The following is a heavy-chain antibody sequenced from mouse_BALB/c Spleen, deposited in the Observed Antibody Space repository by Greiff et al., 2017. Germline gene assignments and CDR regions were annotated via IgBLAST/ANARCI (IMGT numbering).Heavy chain of an antibody. D-gene: IGHD2-3*01. Sequence: EVQLVESGGGLVKPGGSLKLSCAASGFTFSSYAMSWVRQTPEKRLEWVASISSGGSTYYPDSVKGRFTISRDNARNILYLQMSSLRSEDTAMYYCARGGIYDGYPAWFAYWGQGTLVTVSA. V-gene: IGHV5-6-5*01. CDR3: ARGGIYDGYPAWFAY. J-gene: IGHJ3*01. CDR2: ISSGGST. CDR1: GFTFSSYA.